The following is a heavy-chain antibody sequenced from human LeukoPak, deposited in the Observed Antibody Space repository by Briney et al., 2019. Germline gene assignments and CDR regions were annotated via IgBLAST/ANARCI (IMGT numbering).Heavy chain of an antibody. CDR2: IYYSGST. CDR1: GGSISGYY. V-gene: IGHV4-59*12. J-gene: IGHJ4*02. Sequence: SETLSLTYSVSGGSISGYYWSWIRQPPGQGLEWIGYIYYSGSTNYNPSLKSRVIISRDTSKNQISPNLSSVTAADTAVYYCVREYTDVWLIGYWGQGTLVTVSS. CDR3: VREYTDVWLIGY. D-gene: IGHD2-2*02.